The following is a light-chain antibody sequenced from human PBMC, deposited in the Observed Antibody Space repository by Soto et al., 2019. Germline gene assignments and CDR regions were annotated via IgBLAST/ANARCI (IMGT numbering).Light chain of an antibody. V-gene: IGKV3-11*01. CDR2: EAS. CDR1: QSVNNF. Sequence: EIVLTQSPATLSLSPGERATLSCRASQSVNNFLAWYQQRPGQAPRILMYEASNRDTGVPARFSGSGSGTDFTLTISRLEPEDFEIYYCQQRRNWPPTFGQGTKVDIK. J-gene: IGKJ1*01. CDR3: QQRRNWPPT.